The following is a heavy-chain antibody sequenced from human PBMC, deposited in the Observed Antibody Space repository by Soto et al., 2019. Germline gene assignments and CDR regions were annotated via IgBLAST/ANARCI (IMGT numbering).Heavy chain of an antibody. CDR1: GFIFSNYA. V-gene: IGHV3-23*01. Sequence: GGSLRLSCAAPGFIFSNYAMSWVRQAPGRGLEWVSAISGSGATTYYPDSVKGRFTISRDNSKNTLYLQMNNLRADDPAVYYCTKGGIPRRYNIPKVDFDYWGQGSLVTFSS. CDR2: ISGSGATT. J-gene: IGHJ4*02. CDR3: TKGGIPRRYNIPKVDFDY. D-gene: IGHD1-1*01.